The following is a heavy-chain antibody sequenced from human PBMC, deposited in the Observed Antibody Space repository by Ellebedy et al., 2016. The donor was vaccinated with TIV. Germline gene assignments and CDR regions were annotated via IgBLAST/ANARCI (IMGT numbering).Heavy chain of an antibody. CDR2: IDGTGDGT. Sequence: GESLKISCSASGLTLSSYAMGWVRHSPGRGLEWVSAIDGTGDGTFYADSVEGRFTISRDNSKNTLYLQLNSLRVEDTAVYDCARALGSAALDYWGQGTLVAVSS. CDR1: GLTLSSYA. V-gene: IGHV3-23*01. D-gene: IGHD6-13*01. J-gene: IGHJ4*02. CDR3: ARALGSAALDY.